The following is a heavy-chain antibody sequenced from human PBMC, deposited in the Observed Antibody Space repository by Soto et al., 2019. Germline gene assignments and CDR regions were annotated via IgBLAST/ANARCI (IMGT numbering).Heavy chain of an antibody. V-gene: IGHV1-2*04. CDR3: ARHRCSSTSCRLDI. CDR2: INPNSGGT. D-gene: IGHD2-2*01. CDR1: GYTFTGYY. J-gene: IGHJ3*02. Sequence: WASVKVSCKASGYTFTGYYMHWVRQAPGQGLEWMGWINPNSGGTNYAQKFQGWVTMTRDTSISTAYMELSRLRSDDTAVYYCARHRCSSTSCRLDIWGQGPMVTVSS.